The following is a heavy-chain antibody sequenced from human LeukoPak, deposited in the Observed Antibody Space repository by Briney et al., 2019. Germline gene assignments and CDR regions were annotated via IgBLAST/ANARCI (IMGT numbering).Heavy chain of an antibody. D-gene: IGHD1-26*01. CDR2: INPNSGGT. Sequence: ASVKVSCKASGYTFTGYYVHWVRQAPGQGLEWMGWINPNSGGTNYAQKFQGRVTMTRDTSISTAYMELSRLRSDDTAVYYCARGLGARGWRNWFDPWGQGTLVTVSS. J-gene: IGHJ5*02. CDR3: ARGLGARGWRNWFDP. CDR1: GYTFTGYY. V-gene: IGHV1-2*02.